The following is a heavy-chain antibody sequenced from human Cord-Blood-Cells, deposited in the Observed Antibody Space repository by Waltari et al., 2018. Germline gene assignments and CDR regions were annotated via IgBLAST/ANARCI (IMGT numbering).Heavy chain of an antibody. CDR2: INPNSGGT. D-gene: IGHD7-27*01. V-gene: IGHV1-2*02. Sequence: VPLVQSGAEVTKPGTSVKVSCKSSGYTFTGHYMHWVRQAPGQALEWMGWINPNSGGTNYAQKFQGGVTMTRDTSISTAYMELSRLRSDDTAVYYCAREGDWGIDYWGQGTLVTVSS. J-gene: IGHJ4*02. CDR1: GYTFTGHY. CDR3: AREGDWGIDY.